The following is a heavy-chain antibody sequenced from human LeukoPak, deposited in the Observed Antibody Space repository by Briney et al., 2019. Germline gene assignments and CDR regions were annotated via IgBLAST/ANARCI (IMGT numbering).Heavy chain of an antibody. CDR2: ISGSGGST. Sequence: PGGSLRLSCAASGFTFSSYAMSWVRQAPGKGLEWVSAISGSGGSTYYADSVKGRFTISRDNSKNTLYMQMNSLRAEDTAVYYCARTRVDSGEWLTNREDAFDIWGQGTMVTVSS. CDR3: ARTRVDSGEWLTNREDAFDI. V-gene: IGHV3-23*01. D-gene: IGHD3-3*01. CDR1: GFTFSSYA. J-gene: IGHJ3*02.